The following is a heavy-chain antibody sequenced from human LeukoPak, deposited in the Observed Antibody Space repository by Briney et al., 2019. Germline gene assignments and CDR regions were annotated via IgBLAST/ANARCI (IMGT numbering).Heavy chain of an antibody. CDR1: GFTFSDYY. J-gene: IGHJ3*02. V-gene: IGHV3-11*01. D-gene: IGHD2-2*02. CDR3: AGEARGYMAFQI. Sequence: PGGSLRLSCAASGFTFSDYYMSWIRQAPGKGLEWVSYISSSGKNIYYADSVKGRFTISKDNAKKSLYPQMNSLRVEDTAVYYCAGEARGYMAFQIWGQGTMVTVSS. CDR2: ISSSGKNI.